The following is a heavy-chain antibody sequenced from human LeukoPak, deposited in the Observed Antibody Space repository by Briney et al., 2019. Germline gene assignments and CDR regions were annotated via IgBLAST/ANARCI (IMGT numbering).Heavy chain of an antibody. CDR1: GFTFSGYW. J-gene: IGHJ6*03. CDR2: IKQDGSEK. V-gene: IGHV3-7*03. CDR3: AKEAQDYYYYYMDV. Sequence: GGSLRLSCAASGFTFSGYWMSWVRQAPGKGLEWVANIKQDGSEKYYVDSVKGRFTISRDNAKNSLYLQMNSLRAEDTAVYYCAKEAQDYYYYYMDVWGKGTTVTVSS.